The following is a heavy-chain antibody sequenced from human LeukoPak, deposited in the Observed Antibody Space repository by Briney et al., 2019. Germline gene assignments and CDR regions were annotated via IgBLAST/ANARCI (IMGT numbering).Heavy chain of an antibody. CDR1: GFTFSTFA. V-gene: IGHV3-23*01. Sequence: GGSLRLSCEASGFTFSTFAMIWVRPPRGKGLEWVSSIFPSGGEIHYADSLRGRFTISRDNSKSTLSLQMNSLRAEDTAIYYCATYRQVLLPFESWGQGTLVTVSS. D-gene: IGHD2-8*02. CDR2: IFPSGGEI. J-gene: IGHJ4*02. CDR3: ATYRQVLLPFES.